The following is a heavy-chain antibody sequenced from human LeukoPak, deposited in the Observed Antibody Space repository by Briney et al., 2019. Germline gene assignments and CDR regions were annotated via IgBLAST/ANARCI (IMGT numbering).Heavy chain of an antibody. CDR1: GFTFDDYT. Sequence: GGSLRLSCAASGFTFDDYTMHWVRQAPGKGPEWVSLISWDDGSTYYADSVKGRFTISRDNSKNSLYLQMNSLSTEDTALYYCAKDKERAFDIWGQGTMVTVSS. J-gene: IGHJ3*02. V-gene: IGHV3-43*01. CDR2: ISWDDGST. CDR3: AKDKERAFDI.